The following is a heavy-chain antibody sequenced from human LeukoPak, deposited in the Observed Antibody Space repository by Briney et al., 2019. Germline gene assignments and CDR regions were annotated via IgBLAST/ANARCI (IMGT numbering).Heavy chain of an antibody. CDR1: ACTFSIYS. CDR3: ARDWGDVVPYYFDY. V-gene: IGHV3-21*01. D-gene: IGHD3-16*01. J-gene: IGHJ4*02. CDR2: IISSSSYI. Sequence: GGSLRLSCAASACTFSIYSINSVRHAPGEWLEWVSSIISSSSYIYYADSMKGRFTISRDNAKNSLYLQMNSLRAEDTAVYYCARDWGDVVPYYFDYWGQGTLVTVSS.